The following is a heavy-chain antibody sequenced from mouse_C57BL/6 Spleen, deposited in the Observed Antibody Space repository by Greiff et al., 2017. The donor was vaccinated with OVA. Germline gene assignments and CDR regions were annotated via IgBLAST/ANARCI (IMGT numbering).Heavy chain of an antibody. D-gene: IGHD4-1*01. V-gene: IGHV1-81*01. Sequence: QVQLKESGAELARPGASVKLSCKASGYTFTSYGISWVKQRTGQGLEWIGEIYPRSGNTYYNEKFKGKATLTADKSSSTAYMELRSLTSEDSAVYFCATSNWHYFDYWGQGTTLTVSS. CDR1: GYTFTSYG. CDR3: ATSNWHYFDY. CDR2: IYPRSGNT. J-gene: IGHJ2*01.